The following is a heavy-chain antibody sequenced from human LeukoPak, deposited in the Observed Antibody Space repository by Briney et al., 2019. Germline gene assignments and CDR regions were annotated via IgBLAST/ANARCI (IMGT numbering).Heavy chain of an antibody. D-gene: IGHD2-15*01. CDR1: GYTFTSYD. J-gene: IGHJ5*02. Sequence: ASVKVSCNASGYTFTSYDINWVRQATGQRLEWMRWMNPNSGNTGYAQKFQGRVTMTRNTSISTAYMELSSLRSEDTAVYYCARGSGGSNYGWFDPWGQGTLVTVSS. CDR3: ARGSGGSNYGWFDP. V-gene: IGHV1-8*01. CDR2: MNPNSGNT.